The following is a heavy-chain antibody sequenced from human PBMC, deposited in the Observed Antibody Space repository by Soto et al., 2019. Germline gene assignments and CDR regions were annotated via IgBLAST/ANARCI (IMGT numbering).Heavy chain of an antibody. V-gene: IGHV3-30-3*01. CDR3: ARQSLLKSIPIYGYFYYAMDV. D-gene: IGHD3-3*01. J-gene: IGHJ6*02. CDR2: ISYDGSNK. Sequence: PGGSLRLSCAASGFTFSSYAMHWVRQAPGKGLEWVAVISYDGSNKYYADSVKGRFTISRDNSKNTLYLQMNSLRAEDTAVYYCARQSLLKSIPIYGYFYYAMDVWGQGTTVTISS. CDR1: GFTFSSYA.